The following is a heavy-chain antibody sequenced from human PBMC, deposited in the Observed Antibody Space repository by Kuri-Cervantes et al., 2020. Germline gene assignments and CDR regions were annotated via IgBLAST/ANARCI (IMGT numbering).Heavy chain of an antibody. Sequence: SQTLSLTCAVYGGSFSGYYWSCIRQPPGKGLEWIGEINHSGSTNYNPSLKSRVTISVDTSKNQFSLKLSSVTAADTAVYYCARHDPTSGSYYVAFDIWGQGTVVTVSS. V-gene: IGHV4-34*01. J-gene: IGHJ3*02. CDR1: GGSFSGYY. D-gene: IGHD1-26*01. CDR2: INHSGST. CDR3: ARHDPTSGSYYVAFDI.